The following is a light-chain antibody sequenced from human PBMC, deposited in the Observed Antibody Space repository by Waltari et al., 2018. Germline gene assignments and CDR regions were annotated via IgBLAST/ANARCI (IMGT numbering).Light chain of an antibody. J-gene: IGLJ3*02. CDR2: RNN. CDR1: SPQLGGNF. CDR3: ATWDDSLTGWV. Sequence: QSVLTQPPLASGAPGQRVIISCSCCSPQLGGNFVSWYQQLPGTAPKPLIYRNNQRPSVVPDRFSGSKSGTSASLAISGLRSDDEADYYCATWDDSLTGWVFGGGTKLTVL. V-gene: IGLV1-47*01.